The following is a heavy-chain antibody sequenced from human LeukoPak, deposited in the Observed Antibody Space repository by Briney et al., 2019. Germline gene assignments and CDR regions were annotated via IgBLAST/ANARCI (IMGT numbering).Heavy chain of an antibody. CDR2: ISYDGSNK. V-gene: IGHV3-30*03. CDR1: GFTFSSYG. CDR3: ARGEVGAYFDY. Sequence: PGRSLRLSCAASGFTFSSYGMHWVRQAPGKGLEWVAVISYDGSNKYYADSVKGRFTISRDNSKNTLYLQMNSLRAEDTAVYYCARGEVGAYFDYWGQGTLVTVSS. D-gene: IGHD1-26*01. J-gene: IGHJ4*02.